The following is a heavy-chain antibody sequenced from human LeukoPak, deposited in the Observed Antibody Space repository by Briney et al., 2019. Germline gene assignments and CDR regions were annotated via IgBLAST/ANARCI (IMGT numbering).Heavy chain of an antibody. Sequence: GGSLRLSCAASGFTFSSYWMHWVRQAPGKGLVWVSRINSDGSTTTYADFVKGRFTISRDNAKNTLYLQMNSLRAEDTAVYYCARGYSGSYRVDYWGQGTLVTVSS. CDR3: ARGYSGSYRVDY. CDR1: GFTFSSYW. D-gene: IGHD1-26*01. CDR2: INSDGSTT. V-gene: IGHV3-74*01. J-gene: IGHJ4*02.